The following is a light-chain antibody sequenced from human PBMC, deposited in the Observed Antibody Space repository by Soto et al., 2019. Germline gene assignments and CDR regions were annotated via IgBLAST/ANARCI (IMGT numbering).Light chain of an antibody. J-gene: IGKJ4*01. V-gene: IGKV3-20*01. CDR3: QQYGVSQGP. Sequence: EIVLTQSPGTLSLSPGARATLSCRASQSVSSSNLAWYQQKPGQAPRLLIYGASSRATGIPDRFSGSGSGTDFTLTISRLESEDGAGYYCQQYGVSQGPFGGGTNVDIK. CDR1: QSVSSSN. CDR2: GAS.